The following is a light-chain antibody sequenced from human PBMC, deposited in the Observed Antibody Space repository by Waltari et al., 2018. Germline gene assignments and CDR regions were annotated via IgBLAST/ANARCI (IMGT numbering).Light chain of an antibody. Sequence: DTQMTQSPSTLSASVGDTVTITCRACLSIGPGLAWYQKKPGKAPKLLIYRASILQGGVPSRVSGRGSVTDVTLTISGLQPDDFATYYCQQYNSYWTFGQGTKVE. CDR1: LSIGPG. CDR3: QQYNSYWT. CDR2: RAS. J-gene: IGKJ1*01. V-gene: IGKV1-5*03.